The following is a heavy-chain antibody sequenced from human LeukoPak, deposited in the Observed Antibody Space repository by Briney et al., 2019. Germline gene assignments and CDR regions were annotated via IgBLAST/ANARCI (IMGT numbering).Heavy chain of an antibody. D-gene: IGHD6-19*01. J-gene: IGHJ4*02. CDR1: GGPFSGYY. CDR2: INHSGST. CDR3: ARVVSSGWYPFDY. V-gene: IGHV4-34*01. Sequence: SETLSLTCAVYGGPFSGYYWSWIRQPPGKGLEWIGEINHSGSTNYNPSLKSRVTISVDTSKNQFSLKLSSVTAADTAVYYCARVVSSGWYPFDYWGQGTLVTVSS.